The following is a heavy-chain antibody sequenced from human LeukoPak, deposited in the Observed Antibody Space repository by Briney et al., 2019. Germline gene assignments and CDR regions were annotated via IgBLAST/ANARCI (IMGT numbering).Heavy chain of an antibody. CDR1: GYSFTSYW. D-gene: IGHD5-12*01. Sequence: PGESREISCKGSGYSFTSYWISWVRQMPGKGLEWMGKIDPSDSDTNYSPSFQGHVTISADKSISTAYLQWSSLKASDTAMYYCAITGGYSGYDWDYWGQGTLVA. CDR2: IDPSDSDT. V-gene: IGHV5-10-1*01. CDR3: AITGGYSGYDWDY. J-gene: IGHJ4*02.